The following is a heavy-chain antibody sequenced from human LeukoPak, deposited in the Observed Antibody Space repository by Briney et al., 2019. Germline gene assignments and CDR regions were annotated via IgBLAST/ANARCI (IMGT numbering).Heavy chain of an antibody. CDR1: GFTFSSYA. V-gene: IGHV3-23*01. CDR2: ISGSGGST. CDR3: ASTAWYDFTRLFDY. Sequence: GGSLRLSCAASGFTFSSYAMSWVRQAPGKGLEWVSAISGSGGSTYYADPVKGRFTISRDNSKNTLYLQMNSLRAEDTAVYYCASTAWYDFTRLFDYWGQGTLVTVSS. J-gene: IGHJ4*02. D-gene: IGHD3-3*01.